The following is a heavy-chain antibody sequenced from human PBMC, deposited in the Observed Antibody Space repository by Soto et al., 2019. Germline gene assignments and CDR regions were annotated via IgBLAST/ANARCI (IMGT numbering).Heavy chain of an antibody. CDR2: IYYSGST. Sequence: SETLSLTCTVSGGSISSYYWSWIRQPPGKGLEWIGYIYYSGSTNYNPSLKSRVTISVDTSKNQFSLKLSSVTAADTAVYYCARDPHYDILTGPGFDPWGKEPLVTVPS. CDR3: ARDPHYDILTGPGFDP. CDR1: GGSISSYY. J-gene: IGHJ5*02. V-gene: IGHV4-59*01. D-gene: IGHD3-9*01.